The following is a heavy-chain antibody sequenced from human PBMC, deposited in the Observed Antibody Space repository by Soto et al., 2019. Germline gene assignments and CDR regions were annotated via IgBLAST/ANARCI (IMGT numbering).Heavy chain of an antibody. CDR3: AGDWGPGGAVAAYFFDY. V-gene: IGHV3-21*01. J-gene: IGHJ4*02. D-gene: IGHD6-19*01. CDR1: GFTFISNS. Sequence: VQLVESGGGLAKPGGSLRLSCAASGFTFISNSMNWVRQAPGQGLEWVSSISSSSSYIYYACSVQGRFTISRDNAKNSLYLQMSRLSAEDTSVYYYAGDWGPGGAVAAYFFDYWGQVSLVTVSS. CDR2: ISSSSSYI.